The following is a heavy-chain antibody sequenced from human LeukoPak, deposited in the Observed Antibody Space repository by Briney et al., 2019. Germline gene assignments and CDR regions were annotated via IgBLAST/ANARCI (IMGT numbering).Heavy chain of an antibody. CDR1: GFTFSDYG. J-gene: IGHJ4*02. V-gene: IGHV3-11*05. Sequence: PGGSLRLSCSASGFTFSDYGMSWIRQAPGKGLEWVSYISSSSSYTNYADSVKGRFTISRDNAKNSLYLQMNSLKADDTALYYCARGSSIDYWGQGALVTVSS. CDR2: ISSSSSYT. CDR3: ARGSSIDY.